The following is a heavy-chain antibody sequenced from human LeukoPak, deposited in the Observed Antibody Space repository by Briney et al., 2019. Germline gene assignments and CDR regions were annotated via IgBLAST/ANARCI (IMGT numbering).Heavy chain of an antibody. CDR3: ARHTTILGSWSY. Sequence: PSETLSLTCTVSGVSINDYYWTWIRQPPGKGLEWIGHIYYRGSTNYNPSLKSRVTISVDTSKNQFSLKLSSVTAADTAVYYCARHTTILGSWSYWGQGTLVTISS. CDR2: IYYRGST. D-gene: IGHD6-13*01. CDR1: GVSINDYY. V-gene: IGHV4-59*08. J-gene: IGHJ4*02.